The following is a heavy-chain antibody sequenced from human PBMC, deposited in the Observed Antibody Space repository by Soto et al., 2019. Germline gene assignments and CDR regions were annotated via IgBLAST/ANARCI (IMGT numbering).Heavy chain of an antibody. D-gene: IGHD3-16*01. J-gene: IGHJ3*01. CDR1: GCTLSFYA. Sequence: GSSVKVSCTASGCTLSFYAISWVRQAPGQGLEWMGGIIPIFGTANYEQKFQGRVKITAEKYTSTAYMELSSLRSEDTASYDGARDRGLWGQGTMVTVSS. V-gene: IGHV1-69*06. CDR3: ARDRGL. CDR2: IIPIFGTA.